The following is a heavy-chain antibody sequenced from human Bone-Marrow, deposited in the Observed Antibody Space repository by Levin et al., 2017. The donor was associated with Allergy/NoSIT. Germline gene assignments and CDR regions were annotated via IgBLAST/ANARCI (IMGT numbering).Heavy chain of an antibody. Sequence: TGGSLRLSCAASGFTFRSHSINWVRQAPGKGLEWVSSISSSGSDMYYVDSVKGRFTISRDNAKNSLTLQLNSLRAEDTAVYYCARGIIGDVRVAHKEAFDIWGQGTMVSVSS. J-gene: IGHJ3*02. V-gene: IGHV3-21*01. CDR3: ARGIIGDVRVAHKEAFDI. D-gene: IGHD2-8*02. CDR2: ISSSGSDM. CDR1: GFTFRSHS.